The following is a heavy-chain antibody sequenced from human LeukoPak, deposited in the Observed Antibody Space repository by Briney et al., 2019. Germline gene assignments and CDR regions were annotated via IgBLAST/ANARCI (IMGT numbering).Heavy chain of an antibody. D-gene: IGHD3-10*01. CDR3: ARGPRFGELLWHWFDP. CDR2: IYYTGST. CDR1: GGSINSYY. J-gene: IGHJ5*02. V-gene: IGHV4-59*01. Sequence: SETLSLTCTVSGGSINSYYWSWIRQPPGKGLEWIGYIYYTGSTNYNPSLKSRVTISVDTSKNHFSLKLSSVTAADTAVYYCARGPRFGELLWHWFDPWGQGTLVTVSS.